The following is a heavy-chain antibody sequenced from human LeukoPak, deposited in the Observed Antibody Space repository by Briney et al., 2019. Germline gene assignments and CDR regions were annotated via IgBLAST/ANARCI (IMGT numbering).Heavy chain of an antibody. CDR1: GGSISSSSYY. Sequence: PSETLSLTCTVSGGSISSSSYYWSWIRQPPGKGLEWIGYIYYSGSTYYNPSLKSRVTISVDTSKNQFSLKLSSVTAADTAVYYCARDRYSYGYGFRYFDYWGQGTLVTVSS. D-gene: IGHD5-18*01. V-gene: IGHV4-30-4*01. CDR2: IYYSGST. J-gene: IGHJ4*02. CDR3: ARDRYSYGYGFRYFDY.